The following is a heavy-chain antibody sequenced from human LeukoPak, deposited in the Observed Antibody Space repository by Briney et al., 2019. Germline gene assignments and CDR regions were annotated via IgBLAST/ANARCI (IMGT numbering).Heavy chain of an antibody. Sequence: PGRSLRLSCAASGFTFSSYGMHWVRQAPGKGLEWVAVISYDGSNKYYADSVKGRFTISRDNSKNTLYLQMNSLRAEDTAVYYCARDPYSSSWYGNYYYYMDVWGKGTTVTVSS. CDR2: ISYDGSNK. CDR1: GFTFSSYG. CDR3: ARDPYSSSWYGNYYYYMDV. V-gene: IGHV3-30*03. J-gene: IGHJ6*03. D-gene: IGHD6-13*01.